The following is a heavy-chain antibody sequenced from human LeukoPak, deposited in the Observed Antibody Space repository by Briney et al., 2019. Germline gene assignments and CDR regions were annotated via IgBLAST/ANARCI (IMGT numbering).Heavy chain of an antibody. CDR1: GYTFTGYY. CDR2: INPNSGGT. Sequence: ASVKVSCKASGYTFTGYYMHWVRQAPGQGLEWMGWINPNSGGTNYAQKFQGRVTMTRDTSISTAYMELSRLRSDDTAVYYCARDRITIPVGPHYYYMDVWGKGTTVTISS. CDR3: ARDRITIPVGPHYYYMDV. J-gene: IGHJ6*03. D-gene: IGHD3-3*01. V-gene: IGHV1-2*02.